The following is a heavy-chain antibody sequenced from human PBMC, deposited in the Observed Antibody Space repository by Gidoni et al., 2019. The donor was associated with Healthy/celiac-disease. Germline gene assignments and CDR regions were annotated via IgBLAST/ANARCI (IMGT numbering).Heavy chain of an antibody. D-gene: IGHD1-7*01. Sequence: EVQLVESGGGLVQPGGSLRLSCAASGFTFSSYAMSWVRQAPGKGLEWVSAISGSGGSTYYADAVKGRFTISRDNSKNTLYLQMNSLRAEDTAVYYCAMYNWNYEGSYYFDYWGQGTLVTVSS. J-gene: IGHJ4*02. CDR3: AMYNWNYEGSYYFDY. CDR2: ISGSGGST. V-gene: IGHV3-23*04. CDR1: GFTFSSYA.